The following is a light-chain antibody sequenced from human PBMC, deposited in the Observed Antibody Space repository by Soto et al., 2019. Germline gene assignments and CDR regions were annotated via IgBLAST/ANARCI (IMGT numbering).Light chain of an antibody. CDR1: QSISSNY. V-gene: IGKV3-20*01. Sequence: EIVLTQSPGTLSLSPGERATLSCRASQSISSNYVAWYQQKPGQAPRLLIYDASSRATGIPNRFSGSGSGTDFTLTISRLEPQDLAVFYCQKYGDSPTFGQGTKVDIK. CDR2: DAS. J-gene: IGKJ1*01. CDR3: QKYGDSPT.